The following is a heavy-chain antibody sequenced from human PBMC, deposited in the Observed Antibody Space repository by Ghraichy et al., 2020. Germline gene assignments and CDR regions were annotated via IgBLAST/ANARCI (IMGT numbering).Heavy chain of an antibody. CDR3: AKDIGYLDDFWSGYYFSAFDI. CDR2: ISWNSGSI. Sequence: GGSLRLSCAASGFTFDDYAMHWVRQAPGKGLEWVSGISWNSGSIGYADSVKGRFTISRDNAKNSLYLQMNSLRAEDTALYYCAKDIGYLDDFWSGYYFSAFDIWGQGTMVTVSS. D-gene: IGHD3-3*01. V-gene: IGHV3-9*01. CDR1: GFTFDDYA. J-gene: IGHJ3*02.